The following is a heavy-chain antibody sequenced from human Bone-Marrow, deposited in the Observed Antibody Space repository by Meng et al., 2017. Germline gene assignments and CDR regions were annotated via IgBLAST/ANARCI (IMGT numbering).Heavy chain of an antibody. V-gene: IGHV1-46*01. CDR1: GYTFTSYY. Sequence: ASVKVSCKASGYTFTSYYMLWVRQAPGQGLEWMGIINPSGGSTRYAQKFQGRVTMTRDTSTSTVYMELSSLRSEDTAVYYCARDVAPTYRSSWSGSLFSCYYYGMDVWGQGTTVTVSS. D-gene: IGHD6-13*01. CDR3: ARDVAPTYRSSWSGSLFSCYYYGMDV. CDR2: INPSGGST. J-gene: IGHJ6*02.